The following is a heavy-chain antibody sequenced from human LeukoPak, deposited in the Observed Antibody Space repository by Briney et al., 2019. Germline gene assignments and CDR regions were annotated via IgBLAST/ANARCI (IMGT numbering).Heavy chain of an antibody. V-gene: IGHV4-59*01. J-gene: IGHJ4*02. D-gene: IGHD6-19*01. CDR1: GDSISSFS. Sequence: SETLSLTCTVSGDSISSFSWSWIRQSPEKRLEWIGYLYYSGTANYNPSLRSRVTISSDTSKNQFSLKLSSLTAADTAMYYCARGTSGWPGVDYWGQGALVTVSA. CDR3: ARGTSGWPGVDY. CDR2: LYYSGTA.